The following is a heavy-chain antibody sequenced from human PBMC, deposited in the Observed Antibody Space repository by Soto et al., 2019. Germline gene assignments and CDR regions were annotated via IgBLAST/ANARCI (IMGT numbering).Heavy chain of an antibody. CDR3: ARVLSSIAARDWFDP. J-gene: IGHJ5*02. D-gene: IGHD6-6*01. V-gene: IGHV4-31*03. CDR2: IYYSGST. Sequence: PSETLSLTCTVSGGSISSGGYYWSWIRQHPGKGLEWIGYIYYSGSTYYNPSLKSRVTISVDTSKNQFSLKLSSVTAADTAVYYCARVLSSIAARDWFDPWGRGTLVTVSS. CDR1: GGSISSGGYY.